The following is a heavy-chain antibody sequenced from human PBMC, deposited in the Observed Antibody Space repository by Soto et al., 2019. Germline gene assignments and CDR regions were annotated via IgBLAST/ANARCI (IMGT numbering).Heavy chain of an antibody. Sequence: EVQLVESGGGLVQPGGSLKLSCAASGFTFSGSAMHWVRQASGKGLEWVGRIRSKANSYATAYAASVKGRFTISRDDSKNTAYLQMNSLKTEDTAVYYCTRQTYYYDSSGYYEDAFDIWGQGTMVTVSS. CDR2: IRSKANSYAT. J-gene: IGHJ3*02. D-gene: IGHD3-22*01. V-gene: IGHV3-73*02. CDR3: TRQTYYYDSSGYYEDAFDI. CDR1: GFTFSGSA.